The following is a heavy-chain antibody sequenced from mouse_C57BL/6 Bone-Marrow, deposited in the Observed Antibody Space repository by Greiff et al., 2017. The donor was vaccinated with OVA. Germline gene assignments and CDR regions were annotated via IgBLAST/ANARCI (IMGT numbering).Heavy chain of an antibody. CDR2: IYPGDGDT. V-gene: IGHV1-82*01. Sequence: QVQLKESGPELVKPGASVKISCKASGYAFSSSWMNWVKQRPGKGLEWIGRIYPGDGDTNYTGKFKGKATLTADKSSRTAYMQLSSLTSEDSSVYFCARDSSGYVYYAMDYWGQGTSGTVSS. J-gene: IGHJ4*01. CDR3: ARDSSGYVYYAMDY. D-gene: IGHD3-2*02. CDR1: GYAFSSSW.